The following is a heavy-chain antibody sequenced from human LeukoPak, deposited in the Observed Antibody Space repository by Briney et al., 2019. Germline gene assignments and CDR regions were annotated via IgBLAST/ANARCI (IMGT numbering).Heavy chain of an antibody. D-gene: IGHD6-13*01. CDR2: VYYGGST. V-gene: IGHV4-59*01. CDR1: TNSIINYY. CDR3: ARESYMSSWPAGYYYIDL. Sequence: SETLSLTCTVSTNSIINYYGNWIRQSPGKGLEWIGYVYYGGSTSYNPSLKSRVTISVDTSKNQFSLRLSSVTAADTAVYYCARESYMSSWPAGYYYIDLRGTGNTVTVSS. J-gene: IGHJ6*03.